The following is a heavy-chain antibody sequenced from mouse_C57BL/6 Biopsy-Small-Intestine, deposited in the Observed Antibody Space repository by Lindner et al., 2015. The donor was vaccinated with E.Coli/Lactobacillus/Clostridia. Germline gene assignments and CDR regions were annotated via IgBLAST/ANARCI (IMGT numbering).Heavy chain of an antibody. CDR2: SSLYLAQP. Sequence: SVKVSCKASGGTFSIDPITWVRHGPWTRAGVEWGGSSLYLAQPTTHRRFRGRVTFTADERSSTAYLDLRNLRSEDTAVYYCATVLGGPEKRLGLPLAFWGQGSLVTVSS. CDR1: GGTFSIDP. CDR3: ATVLGGPEKRLGLPLAF. D-gene: IGHD3-3*01. V-gene: IGHV1-74*01. J-gene: IGHJ4*01.